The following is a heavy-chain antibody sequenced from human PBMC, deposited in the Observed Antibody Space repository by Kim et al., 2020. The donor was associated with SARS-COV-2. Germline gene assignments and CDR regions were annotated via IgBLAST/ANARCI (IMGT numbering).Heavy chain of an antibody. CDR3: ARHGNEYSTSSYYYYGMDV. CDR2: IDLSDSYA. J-gene: IGHJ6*01. V-gene: IGHV5-10-1*01. CDR1: GYSFTSYW. Sequence: GESLKISCKGSGYSFTSYWISWVRQMPGKGLEWMGRIDLSDSYAKYSTFFQGHVTISAAKSISTAYLQWSSLKASDTAMYYCARHGNEYSTSSYYYYGMDVCGLGATGSVSS. D-gene: IGHD6-6*01.